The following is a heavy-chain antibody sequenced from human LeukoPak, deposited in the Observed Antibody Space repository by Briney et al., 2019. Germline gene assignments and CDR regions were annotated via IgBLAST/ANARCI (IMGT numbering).Heavy chain of an antibody. CDR1: GFTFSNYA. CDR3: AKSHGYGDYGVDF. J-gene: IGHJ4*02. Sequence: PGGSLRLSCAASGFTFSNYALTWVRQAPGKGLGWVSTISGSGSTYYADSVKGRFTISRDNSKNTLFLQMNSLRAEDTAVYYCAKSHGYGDYGVDFWGQGTLVTVSS. CDR2: ISGSGST. V-gene: IGHV3-23*01. D-gene: IGHD4-17*01.